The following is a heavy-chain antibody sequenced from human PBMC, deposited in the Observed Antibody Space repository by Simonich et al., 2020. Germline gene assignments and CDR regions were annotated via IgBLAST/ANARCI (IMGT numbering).Heavy chain of an antibody. CDR2: IWYDGSNK. V-gene: IGHV3-33*01. Sequence: QVQLVESGGGVVQPGRSLRLSCAASGFTFSSYGMHWVRQAPGKGLEWVAVIWYDGSNKDYADSVKGRFTISRDNSKNTLYLQMNSLRAEDTAVYYCARDRYCSGGSCYYFDYWGQGTLVTVSS. CDR3: ARDRYCSGGSCYYFDY. D-gene: IGHD2-15*01. CDR1: GFTFSSYG. J-gene: IGHJ4*02.